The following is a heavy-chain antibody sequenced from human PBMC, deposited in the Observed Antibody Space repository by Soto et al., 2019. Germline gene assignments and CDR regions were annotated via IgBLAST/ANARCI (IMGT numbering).Heavy chain of an antibody. CDR1: GGSISSGGYY. V-gene: IGHV4-31*03. Sequence: QVQLQESGPGLVKPSQTLSLTCTVSGGSISSGGYYWSWIRQHPGKGLEWIGYIYYSGSTYYNPSLKSRVTISVDTSKNQFSLKMSSVTAADTAVYYCARGAFTAMVFYFDYWGQGTLVTVSS. D-gene: IGHD5-18*01. CDR3: ARGAFTAMVFYFDY. J-gene: IGHJ4*02. CDR2: IYYSGST.